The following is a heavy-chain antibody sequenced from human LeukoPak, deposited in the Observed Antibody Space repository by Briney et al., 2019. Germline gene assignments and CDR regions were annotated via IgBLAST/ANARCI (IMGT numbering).Heavy chain of an antibody. CDR2: IRSKANSYAT. D-gene: IGHD5-12*01. J-gene: IGHJ4*02. V-gene: IGHV3-73*01. CDR3: TRLTPPDSGYDSGGFDY. CDR1: GFTFSGSA. Sequence: PGGSLRLSCAASGFTFSGSAMHWVRQASGKGLEWVGRIRSKANSYATAYAASVKGRFTISRDDSKNTAYLQMNSLKTEDTAVYYCTRLTPPDSGYDSGGFDYWGQGTLVTVSS.